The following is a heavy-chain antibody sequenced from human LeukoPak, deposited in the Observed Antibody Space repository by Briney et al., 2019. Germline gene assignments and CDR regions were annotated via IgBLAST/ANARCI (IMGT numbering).Heavy chain of an antibody. D-gene: IGHD3-3*01. Sequence: ASVKVSCKASGYTFTSYGISWVRQAPGQGLEWMGWISAYNGNTNYAQKLQGRVTMTTDTSTSTAYMELRSLRSDDTAVYYCARHASITIFGVAPEPRNWFDPWGQGTLVTVSS. CDR3: ARHASITIFGVAPEPRNWFDP. J-gene: IGHJ5*02. CDR1: GYTFTSYG. CDR2: ISAYNGNT. V-gene: IGHV1-18*01.